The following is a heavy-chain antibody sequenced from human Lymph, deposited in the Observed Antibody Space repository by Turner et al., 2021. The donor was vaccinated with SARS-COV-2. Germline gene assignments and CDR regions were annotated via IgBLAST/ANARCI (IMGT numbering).Heavy chain of an antibody. Sequence: EVQLLESGGGLVQPGGSLRLSCAASGFTFSSFAMSWVRQAPGKGLEWVSTLSGSGGSTYYADSVNGRFTISRDNSKNTLYLQMNSLRAEDTAVYYCAKNEMAMIVVVITLFDYWGQGTLVTVSS. CDR2: LSGSGGST. J-gene: IGHJ4*02. CDR1: GFTFSSFA. V-gene: IGHV3-23*01. CDR3: AKNEMAMIVVVITLFDY. D-gene: IGHD3-22*01.